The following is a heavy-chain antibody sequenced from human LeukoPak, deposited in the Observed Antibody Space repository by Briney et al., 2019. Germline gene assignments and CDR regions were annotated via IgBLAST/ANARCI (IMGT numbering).Heavy chain of an antibody. CDR3: ATPGPWGSAEGFD. J-gene: IGHJ4*02. D-gene: IGHD7-27*01. Sequence: SVKVSCKASGGTFSSYAISWVRQAPGQGLEWMGRIIPILGIANYAQKFQGRVTITADKSTSTAYMELSSLRSEDTAVYYCATPGPWGSAEGFDWGQGTLVTVSS. V-gene: IGHV1-69*04. CDR1: GGTFSSYA. CDR2: IIPILGIA.